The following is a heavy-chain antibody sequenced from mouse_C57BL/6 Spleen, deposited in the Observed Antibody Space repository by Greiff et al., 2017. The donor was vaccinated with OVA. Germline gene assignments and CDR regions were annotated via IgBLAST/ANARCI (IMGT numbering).Heavy chain of an antibody. D-gene: IGHD1-2*01. J-gene: IGHJ2*01. CDR3: ARTAYFDY. CDR1: GYAFTNYL. V-gene: IGHV1-54*01. CDR2: INPGSGGT. Sequence: QVQLQQSGAELVRPGTSVKVSCTASGYAFTNYLIEWVKQRPGQGLEWIGVINPGSGGTNYNEKFKGKATMTADKSSSTAYMQLSSLTSEDSSVYFCARTAYFDYWGQGTTLTVSS.